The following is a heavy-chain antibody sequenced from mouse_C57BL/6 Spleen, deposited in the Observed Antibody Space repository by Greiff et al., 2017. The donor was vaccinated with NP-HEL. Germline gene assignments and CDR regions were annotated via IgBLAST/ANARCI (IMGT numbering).Heavy chain of an antibody. CDR1: GYTFTSYW. V-gene: IGHV1-55*01. CDR3: ARGDYGFYAMDY. D-gene: IGHD2-4*01. Sequence: QVHVKQPGAELVKPGASVKMSCKASGYTFTSYWITWVKQRPGQGLEWIGDIYPGSGSTNYNEKFKSKATLTVDTSSSTAYMQLSSLTSEDSAVYYCARGDYGFYAMDYWGQGTSVTVSS. CDR2: IYPGSGST. J-gene: IGHJ4*01.